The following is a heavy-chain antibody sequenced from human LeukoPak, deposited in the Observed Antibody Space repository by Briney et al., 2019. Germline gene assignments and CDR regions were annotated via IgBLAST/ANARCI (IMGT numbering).Heavy chain of an antibody. CDR2: INPNSGGT. CDR3: ARGYSSSWSIRQNRRVCDY. Sequence: ASVKVSCKASGYTFTGYYMHWVRQAPGQGLEWMGWINPNSGGTNYAQKFQGRVTMTRDTSISTAYMELSSLRSEDTAVYYCARGYSSSWSIRQNRRVCDYWGQGTLVTVSS. J-gene: IGHJ4*02. CDR1: GYTFTGYY. D-gene: IGHD6-13*01. V-gene: IGHV1-2*02.